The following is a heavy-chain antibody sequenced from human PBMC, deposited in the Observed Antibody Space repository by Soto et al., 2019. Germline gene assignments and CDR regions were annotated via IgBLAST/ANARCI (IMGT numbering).Heavy chain of an antibody. Sequence: DVQLVESGGGLIQPGESLRLSCAAFGFTISGKKYVAWVRQAPGKGLEWVSALYDLDGSFYAASVKGRFTTSSDSSKTTVYLQMNALRSDDTAVYYCATWHEREHAYDVWGQGTTVTVSS. D-gene: IGHD1-1*01. CDR3: ATWHEREHAYDV. CDR2: LYDLDGS. V-gene: IGHV3-53*01. J-gene: IGHJ3*01. CDR1: GFTISGKKY.